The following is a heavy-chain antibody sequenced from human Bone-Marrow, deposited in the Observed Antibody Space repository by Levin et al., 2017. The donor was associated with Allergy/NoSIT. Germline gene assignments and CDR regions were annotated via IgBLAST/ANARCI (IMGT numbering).Heavy chain of an antibody. V-gene: IGHV3-23*01. CDR3: AKEPLRYFDWLLRGDYYYGMDV. J-gene: IGHJ6*02. Sequence: GGSLRLSCAASGFTFSSYAMSWVRQAPGKGLEWVSAISGSGGSTYYADSVKGRFTISRDNSKNTLYLQMNSLRAEDTAVYYCAKEPLRYFDWLLRGDYYYGMDVWGQGTTVTVSS. CDR1: GFTFSSYA. D-gene: IGHD3-9*01. CDR2: ISGSGGST.